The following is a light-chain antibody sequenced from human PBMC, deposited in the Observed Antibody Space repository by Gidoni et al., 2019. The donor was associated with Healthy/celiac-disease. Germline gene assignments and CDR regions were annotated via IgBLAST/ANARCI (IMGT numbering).Light chain of an antibody. CDR1: QDINNY. CDR3: QQYDNLPPLT. J-gene: IGKJ4*01. V-gene: IGKV1-33*01. CDR2: DAS. Sequence: DIQMTQSPSSLSASVGDRVTITCQASQDINNYLNWYQQKPGKSPKLLIYDASNLETGVPSRFSGSGSGTDFTFTISSLQPEDIATYYCQQYDNLPPLTFGGGTKVEIK.